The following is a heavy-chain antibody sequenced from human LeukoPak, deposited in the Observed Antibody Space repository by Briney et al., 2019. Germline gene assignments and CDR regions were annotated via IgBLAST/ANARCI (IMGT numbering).Heavy chain of an antibody. CDR3: ARTAVATRELDY. V-gene: IGHV3-30-3*01. CDR2: ISYDGSNK. Sequence: GGSLRLSCAASGFTFSSYAMHWVRQAPGKGLEWVAVISYDGSNKYYADSVKGRFTISRDNSTNTLYLQMNSLRAEDTAVYYCARTAVATRELDYWGQGTLVTVSS. D-gene: IGHD5-24*01. CDR1: GFTFSSYA. J-gene: IGHJ4*02.